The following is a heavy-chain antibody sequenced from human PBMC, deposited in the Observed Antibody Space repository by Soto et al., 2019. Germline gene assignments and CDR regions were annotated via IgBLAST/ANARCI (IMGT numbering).Heavy chain of an antibody. Sequence: ASVKVSCKASGYTFTSYYMHWVRQAPGQGLEWMGRINPSGGNTIYAQKFQGRVTMTEDTSTDTAYMELSSLRSEDTAVYYCATISYYGDYVGGEKDYWGQGTLVTVSS. CDR1: GYTFTSYY. CDR3: ATISYYGDYVGGEKDY. D-gene: IGHD4-17*01. J-gene: IGHJ4*02. CDR2: INPSGGNT. V-gene: IGHV1-46*01.